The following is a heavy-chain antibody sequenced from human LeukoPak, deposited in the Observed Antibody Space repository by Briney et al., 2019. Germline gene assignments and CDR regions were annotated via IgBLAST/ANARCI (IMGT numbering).Heavy chain of an antibody. J-gene: IGHJ3*02. D-gene: IGHD6-19*01. CDR2: INWNGGST. Sequence: GGSLSLSCAASGFPFEDYGMSWVRQAPGKGLEWVSGINWNGGSTGYADSVKGRFTISRDNAKNSLYLQMNSLRAGDTALYYCARAALAGNAFDIWGQGTMVTVSS. CDR1: GFPFEDYG. CDR3: ARAALAGNAFDI. V-gene: IGHV3-20*04.